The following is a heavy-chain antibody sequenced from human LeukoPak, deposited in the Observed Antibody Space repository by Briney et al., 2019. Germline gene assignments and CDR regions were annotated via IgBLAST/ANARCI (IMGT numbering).Heavy chain of an antibody. CDR2: IYSGGST. CDR1: GFTVSSNY. V-gene: IGHV3-53*05. J-gene: IGHJ4*02. Sequence: GGSLRLSCAASGFTVSSNYMSWVRQAPGKGLEWVSVIYSGGSTYYADSVKGRFTISRDNSKNSLYLQMNSLRTEDTALYYCAKGGPYSSSWYTFFDYWGQGTLVTVSS. D-gene: IGHD6-13*01. CDR3: AKGGPYSSSWYTFFDY.